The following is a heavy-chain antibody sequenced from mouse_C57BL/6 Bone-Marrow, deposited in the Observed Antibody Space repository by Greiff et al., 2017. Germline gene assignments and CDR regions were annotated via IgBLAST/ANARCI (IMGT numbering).Heavy chain of an antibody. Sequence: VQLQQSGAELARPGASVKMSCKASGYTFTSYTMHWVKQRPGQGLEWIGYINPSSGYTKYNQKFKDKATLTADKSSSTAYMQLSSLTSEDSAVYYCARYDDDDYFDYWGQGTTLTVSS. CDR1: GYTFTSYT. D-gene: IGHD2-4*01. CDR3: ARYDDDDYFDY. J-gene: IGHJ2*01. V-gene: IGHV1-4*01. CDR2: INPSSGYT.